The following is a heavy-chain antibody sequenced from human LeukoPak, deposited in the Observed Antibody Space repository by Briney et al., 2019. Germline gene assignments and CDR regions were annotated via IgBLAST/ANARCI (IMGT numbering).Heavy chain of an antibody. CDR3: ARDRRYYDSSGYYADGFDY. D-gene: IGHD3-22*01. CDR1: GFTFSSYS. Sequence: GGSLRLSCAASGFTFSSYSMNWVRQAPGKGLEWVSSISSSSSYIYYADSVKGRFTISRDNAKNSLYLQMNSLRAEDTAVNYCARDRRYYDSSGYYADGFDYWGQGTLVTVSS. V-gene: IGHV3-21*01. CDR2: ISSSSSYI. J-gene: IGHJ4*02.